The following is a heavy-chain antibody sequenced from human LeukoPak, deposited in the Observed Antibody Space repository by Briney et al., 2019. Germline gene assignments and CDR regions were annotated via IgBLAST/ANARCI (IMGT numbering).Heavy chain of an antibody. Sequence: ASAKVSCKASGYTFTSYGISWVRQAPGQGLEWMGWISAYNGNTNYAQKLQGRVTMTTDTSTSPAYMELRSLRSDDPAVYYCARDSVVVVAASDWFDPWGQGTLVTVSS. CDR2: ISAYNGNT. V-gene: IGHV1-18*01. J-gene: IGHJ5*02. D-gene: IGHD2-15*01. CDR3: ARDSVVVVAASDWFDP. CDR1: GYTFTSYG.